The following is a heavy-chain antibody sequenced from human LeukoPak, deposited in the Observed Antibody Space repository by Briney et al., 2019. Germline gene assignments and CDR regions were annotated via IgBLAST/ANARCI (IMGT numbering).Heavy chain of an antibody. J-gene: IGHJ4*02. D-gene: IGHD2-8*01. CDR2: IRYDGSNK. CDR1: GFTFSSYG. Sequence: GGSLRLSCAASGFTFSSYGMHWVRQAPGKGLEWVAFIRYDGSNKYYADSVKGRFTISRDNSKNTLCLQMNSLRAEDTAVYYCAKVRLMVYAGWGQGTLVTVSS. V-gene: IGHV3-30*02. CDR3: AKVRLMVYAG.